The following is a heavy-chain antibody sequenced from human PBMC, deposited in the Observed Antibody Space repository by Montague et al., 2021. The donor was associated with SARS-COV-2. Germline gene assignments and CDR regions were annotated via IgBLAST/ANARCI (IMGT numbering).Heavy chain of an antibody. CDR2: IDWDDDK. J-gene: IGHJ4*02. Sequence: PALVKPTQTLTLTCTFSGFSLSTSGMCVSWIRQPPGKALEWLARIDWDDDKYYSTSLKARLTVSKDTSKNQVVLTMTNMDPVDTATYYCARMTVAGIPFENGGQGTLVTGSS. V-gene: IGHV2-70*11. D-gene: IGHD6-19*01. CDR1: GFSLSTSGMC. CDR3: ARMTVAGIPFEN.